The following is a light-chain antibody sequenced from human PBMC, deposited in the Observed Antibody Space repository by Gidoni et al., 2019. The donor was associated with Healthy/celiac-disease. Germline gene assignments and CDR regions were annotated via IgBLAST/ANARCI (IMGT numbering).Light chain of an antibody. Sequence: EIVMTQSPATLSVSPGERATLSCRASQSVSSNLAWYQQKPGQAPSLLIYGASNRATVIPARFSGSGSGTEFTLTISSLQSEDFAVYYCQQYNNWPPLTFXGXTKVEIK. CDR1: QSVSSN. CDR2: GAS. V-gene: IGKV3-15*01. J-gene: IGKJ4*01. CDR3: QQYNNWPPLT.